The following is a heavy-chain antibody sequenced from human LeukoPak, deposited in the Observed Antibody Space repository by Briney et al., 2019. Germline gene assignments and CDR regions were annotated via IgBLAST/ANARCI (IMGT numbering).Heavy chain of an antibody. CDR1: GGSISSGDYY. D-gene: IGHD3-10*01. CDR3: ASSFYGSGSYNYYYYYGMDV. CDR2: IYYSGST. J-gene: IGHJ6*02. V-gene: IGHV4-30-4*01. Sequence: PSQTLSLTCTVSGGSISSGDYYWSWIRQPPGKGLEWFGYIYYSGSTYYNPSLKSRVTISVDTSKNQFSLKLSSVTAADTAVYYCASSFYGSGSYNYYYYYGMDVWGQGTTVTVSS.